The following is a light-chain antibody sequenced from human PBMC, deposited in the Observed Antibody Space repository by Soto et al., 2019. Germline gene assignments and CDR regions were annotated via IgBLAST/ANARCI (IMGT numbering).Light chain of an antibody. V-gene: IGKV1-5*03. Sequence: EIQMTEAPLTLFAYGGNRGISGCRASQSISSWLAWYQQKPGKAPKLLIYKACSLESGVPSRFSGSGSGTEFTLTISCLQPDDFATYYCQQYNSDPWTFGQGTKVDIK. CDR1: QSISSW. CDR3: QQYNSDPWT. CDR2: KAC. J-gene: IGKJ1*01.